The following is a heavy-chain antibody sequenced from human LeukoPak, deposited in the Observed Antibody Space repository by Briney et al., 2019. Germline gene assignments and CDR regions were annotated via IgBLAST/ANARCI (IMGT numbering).Heavy chain of an antibody. D-gene: IGHD5-24*01. CDR1: GGTFSSYA. V-gene: IGHV1-69*04. CDR2: IIPILGIA. CDR3: AREKDGYKSGVWCMDV. J-gene: IGHJ6*02. Sequence: SVKVSCKASGGTFSSYAISWVRQAPGQGLEWMGRIIPILGIANYAQKFQGRVTITADKSTRTAYMELSSLRSEDTAVYYCAREKDGYKSGVWCMDVWGQGTTVTVSS.